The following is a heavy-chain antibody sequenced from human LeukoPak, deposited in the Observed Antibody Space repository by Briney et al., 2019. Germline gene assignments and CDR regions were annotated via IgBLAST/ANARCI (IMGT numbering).Heavy chain of an antibody. D-gene: IGHD3-22*01. CDR3: AKDRYYDSSGYYLLVDAFDI. V-gene: IGHV3-23*01. CDR1: GFTFSSYA. Sequence: GGSLRLSCAASGFTFSSYAMSWVRQAPGKGLEWVSAISGSGGSTYYADSVKGRFTISRDNSKNTLYLQMNSLRAEDTAVYYCAKDRYYDSSGYYLLVDAFDIWGQGTMVTVSS. CDR2: ISGSGGST. J-gene: IGHJ3*02.